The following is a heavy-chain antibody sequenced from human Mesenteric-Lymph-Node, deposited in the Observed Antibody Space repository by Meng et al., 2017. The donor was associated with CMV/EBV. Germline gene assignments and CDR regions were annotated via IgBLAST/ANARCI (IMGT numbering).Heavy chain of an antibody. V-gene: IGHV4-34*01. CDR3: ARGSSYDIMTGYFDY. CDR2: INHSRRT. Sequence: VHLPQLGEGMLKPSETPSVTCAAYGRSCSGYYWNWIRQSPEKGLDWIGEINHSRRTTYNPSFTSRIIISVDTSTNQISLNMSYVTAADTAVYYCARGSSYDIMTGYFDYWGQGALVTVSS. J-gene: IGHJ4*02. CDR1: GRSCSGYY. D-gene: IGHD3-9*01.